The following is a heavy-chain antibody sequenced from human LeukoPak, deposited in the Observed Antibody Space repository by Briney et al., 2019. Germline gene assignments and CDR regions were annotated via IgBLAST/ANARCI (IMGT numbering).Heavy chain of an antibody. CDR3: AKDGVSSGGSCLDY. CDR1: GFTFSSYA. J-gene: IGHJ4*02. CDR2: ISGSGGST. D-gene: IGHD2-15*01. Sequence: GGSLRLSCAASGFTFSSYAMSWVRQAPGKGLEWVSAISGSGGSTYYADSVKGRFTISRDNSKNTLYLQMNSLRAEDTAVYYCAKDGVSSGGSCLDYWGQGTLVTVYS. V-gene: IGHV3-23*01.